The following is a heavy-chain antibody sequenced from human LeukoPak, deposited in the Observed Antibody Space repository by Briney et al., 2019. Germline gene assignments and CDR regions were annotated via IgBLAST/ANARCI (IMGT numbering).Heavy chain of an antibody. CDR3: AREGGIVAVQAANWFDP. D-gene: IGHD2-2*01. J-gene: IGHJ5*02. CDR2: INPNSGGT. V-gene: IGHV1-2*02. CDR1: GYSFIGYY. Sequence: ASVKVSCKASGYSFIGYYMHWVRQAPGQGLEWMGCINPNSGGTNYAQKFQGRVTMTRDTSISTAYMELSRLTSDDTAVYYCAREGGIVAVQAANWFDPWGQGTLVTVSP.